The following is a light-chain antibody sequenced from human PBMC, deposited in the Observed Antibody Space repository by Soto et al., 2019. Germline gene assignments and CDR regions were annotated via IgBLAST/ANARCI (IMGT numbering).Light chain of an antibody. CDR2: AAS. J-gene: IGKJ2*03. CDR1: QGVSSY. CDR3: QQPNSYPS. Sequence: IQLTQPPSSLSASVGDRVTITCRASQGVSSYLDWYQQKPGKAPKLLIYAASTLQSGVPSRFSGSGSGTDFTLTISSLQPEDFAAYYCQQPNSYPSFGQGTKLEIK. V-gene: IGKV1-9*01.